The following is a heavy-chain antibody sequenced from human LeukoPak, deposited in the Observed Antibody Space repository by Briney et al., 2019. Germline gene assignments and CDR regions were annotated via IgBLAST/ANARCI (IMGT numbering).Heavy chain of an antibody. CDR3: ARGSSGRTKKCYYYYYMDV. D-gene: IGHD3-10*01. Sequence: ASVKVSCKASGYTFTSYYMHWVRQAPGQGLEWMGIINPSGGSTSYAQKFQGRVTMTRDMSTSTVYMELSSLRPEDTAVYYCARGSSGRTKKCYYYYYMDVWGKGTTVTVSS. V-gene: IGHV1-46*01. CDR1: GYTFTSYY. J-gene: IGHJ6*03. CDR2: INPSGGST.